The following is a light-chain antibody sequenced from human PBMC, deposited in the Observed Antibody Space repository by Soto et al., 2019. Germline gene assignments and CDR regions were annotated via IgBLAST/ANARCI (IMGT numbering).Light chain of an antibody. Sequence: EIVLTQSPGTLSLSPGERATLSCKASQSVTSRYLAWYQQKPGQAPRLLIYGASSRATGIPDRFSGSGSGTDFTLSISRLEPEDFAGYFCQQYNNSPEYTFGPGTKLEIK. CDR3: QQYNNSPEYT. CDR2: GAS. CDR1: QSVTSRY. J-gene: IGKJ2*01. V-gene: IGKV3-20*01.